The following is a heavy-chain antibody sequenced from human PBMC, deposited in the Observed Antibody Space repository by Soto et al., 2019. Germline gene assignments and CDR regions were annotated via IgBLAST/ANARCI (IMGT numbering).Heavy chain of an antibody. D-gene: IGHD3-3*01. CDR3: ARLEWWFDP. Sequence: EVQLVESGGGLVQPGGSLRLSCAASGFTFSTYWMGWVRQAPGKGLEWVANIKQDGSEIYYVDSVKGRFTISRDNAKNALYLQMNSLRADDTAVYYCARLEWWFDPWGQGTLVTVSS. CDR1: GFTFSTYW. V-gene: IGHV3-7*01. CDR2: IKQDGSEI. J-gene: IGHJ5*02.